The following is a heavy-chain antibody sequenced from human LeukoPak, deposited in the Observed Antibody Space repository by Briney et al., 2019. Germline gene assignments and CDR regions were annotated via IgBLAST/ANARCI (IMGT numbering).Heavy chain of an antibody. CDR2: IYSGGNT. J-gene: IGHJ5*02. Sequence: PGGSLRLSCAASGFTVSDNYMNWVRQAPGKGLEWVSIIYSGGNTYYADSVRGRLTIYRDNSKNTLYLQMNSLRVDDTGVYYCAKGAGNYHWGQGTLVTISS. CDR3: AKGAGNYH. CDR1: GFTVSDNY. V-gene: IGHV3-53*01.